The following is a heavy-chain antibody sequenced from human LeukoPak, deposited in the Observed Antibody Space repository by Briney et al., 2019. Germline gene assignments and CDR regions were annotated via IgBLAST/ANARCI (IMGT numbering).Heavy chain of an antibody. CDR1: GYTFIDNY. D-gene: IGHD2-15*01. J-gene: IGHJ4*02. Sequence: ASVKVSCKACGYTFIDNYMHWVRQAPGQGLEWMGWISPESGDTRYAQKFQGRVTMTRDTSITTAYMELSRLTSDNTAVYYCATDVDPYCNLGSCYDYWGQGTLVTVSS. V-gene: IGHV1-2*02. CDR3: ATDVDPYCNLGSCYDY. CDR2: ISPESGDT.